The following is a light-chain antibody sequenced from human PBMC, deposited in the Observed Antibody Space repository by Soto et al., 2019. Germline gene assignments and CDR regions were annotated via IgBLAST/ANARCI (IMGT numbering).Light chain of an antibody. V-gene: IGLV2-14*03. CDR1: SSDVGGYNY. CDR2: DVS. CDR3: SSYSTSNTRQIV. J-gene: IGLJ1*01. Sequence: QSVLTQPASVSGSPGQSITISCTGTSSDVGGYNYVSWYQHHPGKAPKLMIYDVSNRPSGVSNRFSGSKSGNTASLTISGFELEGEDDYYCSSYSTSNTRQIVFGTGTKLTVL.